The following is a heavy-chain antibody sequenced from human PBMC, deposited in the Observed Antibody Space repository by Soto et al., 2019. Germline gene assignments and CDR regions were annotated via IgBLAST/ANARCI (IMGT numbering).Heavy chain of an antibody. Sequence: ASVKVSCQASGYTFTSYGISWVRQAPGQGLEWMGWISAYNGNTNYAQKLQGRVTMTTDTSTSTAYMELSSLRSDVTAVYYCARGSAVAGTQNYWGQGTLVTVSS. CDR2: ISAYNGNT. CDR3: ARGSAVAGTQNY. J-gene: IGHJ4*02. CDR1: GYTFTSYG. V-gene: IGHV1-18*01. D-gene: IGHD6-19*01.